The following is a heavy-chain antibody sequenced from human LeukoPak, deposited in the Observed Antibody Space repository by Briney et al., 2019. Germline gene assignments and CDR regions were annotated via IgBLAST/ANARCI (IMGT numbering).Heavy chain of an antibody. CDR3: ARVYWVATISYFDY. CDR2: IYYSGST. CDR1: GGSISSSSYY. Sequence: SETLSLTCTVSGGSISSSSYYWGWIRQPPGKGLEWIGSIYYSGSTYYNPPLKSRVTISVDTSKNQFSLKLSSVTAADTAVYFCARVYWVATISYFDYWGQGTLVTVSS. D-gene: IGHD5-12*01. J-gene: IGHJ4*02. V-gene: IGHV4-39*07.